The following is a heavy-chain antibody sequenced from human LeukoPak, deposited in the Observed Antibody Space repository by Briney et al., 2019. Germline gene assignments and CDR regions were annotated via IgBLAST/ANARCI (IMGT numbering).Heavy chain of an antibody. J-gene: IGHJ5*02. V-gene: IGHV3-7*01. Sequence: GGSLRLSCAASGFTFSSSWMTWVRQAPGKGLEWVANIKQDGSEKYYVDPVKGRFTISRDNAKNSLYLQMNSLRAEDTAVYYCARGLRWFDPWGQGTLVTVSS. CDR1: GFTFSSSW. CDR3: ARGLRWFDP. CDR2: IKQDGSEK.